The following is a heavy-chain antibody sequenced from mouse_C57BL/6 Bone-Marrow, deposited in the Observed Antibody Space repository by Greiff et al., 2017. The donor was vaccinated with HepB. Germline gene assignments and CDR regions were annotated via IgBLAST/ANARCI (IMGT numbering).Heavy chain of an antibody. CDR3: ARRGYGYDLYAMDY. D-gene: IGHD2-2*01. CDR1: GFTFSDYG. J-gene: IGHJ4*01. V-gene: IGHV5-15*04. CDR2: ISNLAYSI. Sequence: EVMLVESGGGLVQPGGSLKLSCAASGFTFSDYGMAWVRQAPRKGPEWVAFISNLAYSIYYADTVTGRFTISRENAKNTLYLEMSSLRSEDTAMYYCARRGYGYDLYAMDYWGQGTSVTVSS.